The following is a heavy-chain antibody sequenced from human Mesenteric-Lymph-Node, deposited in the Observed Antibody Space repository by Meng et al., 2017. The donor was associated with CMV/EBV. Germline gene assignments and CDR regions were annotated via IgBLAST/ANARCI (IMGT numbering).Heavy chain of an antibody. CDR3: ARAQDFDFWSGYYGYYYYGMDV. Sequence: GESLKISCAACGFTFSSYDMHWVRQATGKGLEWVSAIGTAGDTYYPGSVKGQFTISRENAKNSLYLQMNSLRAEDTAVYYCARAQDFDFWSGYYGYYYYGMDVWGQGTTVTVSS. CDR2: IGTAGDT. V-gene: IGHV3-13*03. D-gene: IGHD3-3*01. J-gene: IGHJ6*02. CDR1: GFTFSSYD.